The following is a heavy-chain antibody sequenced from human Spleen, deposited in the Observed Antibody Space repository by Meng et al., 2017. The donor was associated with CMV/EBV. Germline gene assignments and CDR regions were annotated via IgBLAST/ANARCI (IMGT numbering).Heavy chain of an antibody. CDR1: GGSFSGYY. CDR3: ARDLLWLDY. J-gene: IGHJ4*02. D-gene: IGHD3-10*01. CDR2: INHSGST. Sequence: SETLSLTCAVYGGSFSGYYWSWIRQPPGKGLEWIGEINHSGSTNYNPSLKSRVTISVDTSKNQFSLKLSSVTAADTAVYYCARDLLWLDYWGQGTLVTVLL. V-gene: IGHV4-34*01.